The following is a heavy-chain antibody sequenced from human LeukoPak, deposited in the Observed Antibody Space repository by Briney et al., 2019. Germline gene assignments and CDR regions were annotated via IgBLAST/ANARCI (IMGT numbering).Heavy chain of an antibody. CDR1: GGSISSSSYY. CDR2: IYYSGST. J-gene: IGHJ4*02. Sequence: NASETLSLTCTVSGGSISSSSYYWGWIRQPPGKGLEWIGRIYYSGSTYYNPSLKSRVTISVDTSKNQFSLKLSSVTAADTAGHYCAIYYFWSDGTYYFDYWGQGTLVTVSS. CDR3: AIYYFWSDGTYYFDY. D-gene: IGHD3-3*01. V-gene: IGHV4-39*01.